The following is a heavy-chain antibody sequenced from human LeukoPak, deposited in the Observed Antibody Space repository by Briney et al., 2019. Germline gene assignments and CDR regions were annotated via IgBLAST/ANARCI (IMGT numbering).Heavy chain of an antibody. Sequence: ASVKVSCKASGYTYTNYGISWVRQAPGQGLEWMGWISGYNSHTNYAQKLQGRVTMTTHTSTSTAYMELRSLRSDDTAVYYCARAGHRKYYYDNAYDYWGQGTLVTVSS. CDR1: GYTYTNYG. V-gene: IGHV1-18*01. CDR2: ISGYNSHT. CDR3: ARAGHRKYYYDNAYDY. D-gene: IGHD3-22*01. J-gene: IGHJ4*02.